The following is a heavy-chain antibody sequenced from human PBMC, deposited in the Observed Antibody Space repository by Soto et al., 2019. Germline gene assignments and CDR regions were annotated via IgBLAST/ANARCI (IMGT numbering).Heavy chain of an antibody. CDR1: GGTFRGYT. CDR3: ARATIYGGSPFDY. D-gene: IGHD2-15*01. CDR2: ITPIFGKT. Sequence: QVQLVQSGTEVKKPGSSVKVSCTASGGTFRGYTINWVRQAPGQGLEWVGRITPIFGKTNYAQRFQDRVTITADRPADASTIIAHMEMGSLRTEDTAAYYCARATIYGGSPFDYWGQGTLVTVSS. V-gene: IGHV1-69*08. J-gene: IGHJ4*02.